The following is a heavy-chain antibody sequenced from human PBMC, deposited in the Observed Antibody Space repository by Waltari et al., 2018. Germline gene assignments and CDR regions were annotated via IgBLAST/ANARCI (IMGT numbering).Heavy chain of an antibody. CDR3: TVHVDAVYYYYGMDV. CDR2: IRKKRNNYAT. CDR1: GLTFVDSV. Sequence: EVQLVESGGGLVKQGGSLRLSCAASGLTFVDSVVHWVRQTSGKGLEWVGRIRKKRNNYATTYAASVQGRFTFSRDDSKNMAFLQMNSLNTEDTAVYFCTVHVDAVYYYYGMDVWGQGTAVTVSS. D-gene: IGHD5-18*01. V-gene: IGHV3-73*01. J-gene: IGHJ6*02.